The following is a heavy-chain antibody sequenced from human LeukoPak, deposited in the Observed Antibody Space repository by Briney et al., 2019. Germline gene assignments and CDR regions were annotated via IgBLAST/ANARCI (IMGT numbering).Heavy chain of an antibody. Sequence: GESLKISCKGSGYSFTSYWIGWVRQTPGKGLEWMGIIYPGDSDTRYSPSFQGQVTISADKSISTAYLQWSSLKASDTAMYYCARAGWPMNDAFDIWGQGTMVTVSS. CDR2: IYPGDSDT. CDR1: GYSFTSYW. CDR3: ARAGWPMNDAFDI. J-gene: IGHJ3*02. V-gene: IGHV5-51*01. D-gene: IGHD3-22*01.